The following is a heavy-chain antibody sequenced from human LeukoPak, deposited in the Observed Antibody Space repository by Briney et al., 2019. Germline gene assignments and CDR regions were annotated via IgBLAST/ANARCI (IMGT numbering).Heavy chain of an antibody. V-gene: IGHV3-11*04. CDR2: ISSSGSTI. Sequence: GGPLSLSCAASGLPFSAYNMSWIRQAPGKGLEWVSYISSSGSTIYYADSVKGRFTISRDNSKNTLYLQMNSLRAEDTAVYYCARDSPATSLDYWGQGTLVTVSS. D-gene: IGHD1-26*01. CDR3: ARDSPATSLDY. J-gene: IGHJ4*02. CDR1: GLPFSAYN.